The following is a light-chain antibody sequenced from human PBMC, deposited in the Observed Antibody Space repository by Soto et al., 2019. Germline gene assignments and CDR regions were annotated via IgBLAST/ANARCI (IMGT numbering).Light chain of an antibody. V-gene: IGKV1-39*01. CDR2: AAT. CDR1: QTFNNY. Sequence: DIPMPQSPSSLSASVGDTVSITCRAGQTFNNYLNWYQHKPGKVPKLLIYAATALQSGVPSRFSASESGTDFTLTIINVQPEDCGTYYCQQSYTSQQTFGQGTKLEI. J-gene: IGKJ2*01. CDR3: QQSYTSQQT.